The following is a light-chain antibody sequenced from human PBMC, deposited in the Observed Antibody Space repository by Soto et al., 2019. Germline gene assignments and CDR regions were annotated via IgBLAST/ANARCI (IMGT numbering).Light chain of an antibody. CDR1: QTITGY. Sequence: DIQMTQSPSSLSASVGDRVTITCRASQTITGYLNWYQQRPGKAPKLLIYAASSLQSGVPSRFSGSGSGTDFTLTSNSRHPEDFATYYWQLSHGIPYTFGQGTKLEIK. V-gene: IGKV1-39*01. CDR3: QLSHGIPYT. J-gene: IGKJ2*01. CDR2: AAS.